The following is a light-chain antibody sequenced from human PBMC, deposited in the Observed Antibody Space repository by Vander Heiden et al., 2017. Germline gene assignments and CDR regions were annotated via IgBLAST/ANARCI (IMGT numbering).Light chain of an antibody. CDR2: EVS. V-gene: IGLV2-23*02. Sequence: QSALTQPASVSGSPGQSITIPCTGTSSDVGSYNLVSWYQQHPGKAPKLMIYEVSKRPSGVSNRSSGSKSGNTASLTISGLQAEDEADYYCCSYAGSSTLFGGGTKLTVL. J-gene: IGLJ2*01. CDR3: CSYAGSSTL. CDR1: SSDVGSYNL.